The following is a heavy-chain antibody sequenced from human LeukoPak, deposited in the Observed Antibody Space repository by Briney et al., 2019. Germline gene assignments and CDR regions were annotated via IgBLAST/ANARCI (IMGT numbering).Heavy chain of an antibody. D-gene: IGHD2-15*01. V-gene: IGHV3-30-3*01. CDR2: ISYGGSNK. CDR3: ARLGAAPLDY. J-gene: IGHJ4*02. CDR1: GFTFSSYA. Sequence: GSLRLSCAASGFTFSSYAMHWVRQAPGKGLEWVAVISYGGSNKYYADSVKGRFTISRDNSKNTLYLQMNSLRAEDTAVYYCARLGAAPLDYWGQGTLVTVSS.